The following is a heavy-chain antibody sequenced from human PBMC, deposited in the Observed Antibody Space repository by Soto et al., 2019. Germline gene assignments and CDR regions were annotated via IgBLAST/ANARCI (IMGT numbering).Heavy chain of an antibody. CDR3: ATSYDSGFDP. D-gene: IGHD3-3*01. Sequence: LLLQSGAELKKPGASVKISCKASGYSFSTYDISWLRQAPGRGPEWMGRISPKNGNTNYAQNFQDRVTMTADTSSSTAYMELRGLRSDDTAKYYCATSYDSGFDPWGQGTLVTVSS. CDR1: GYSFSTYD. CDR2: ISPKNGNT. V-gene: IGHV1-18*04. J-gene: IGHJ5*02.